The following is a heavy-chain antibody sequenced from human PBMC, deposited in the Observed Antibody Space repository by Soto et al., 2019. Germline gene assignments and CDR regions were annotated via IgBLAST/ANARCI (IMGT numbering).Heavy chain of an antibody. Sequence: SETLSLTCTVSGGSISSGGYYWSWIRQHPGKGLEWIGYIYYSGTTYYNPSLKSRVTISVDTSKDQFSLKLSSVSAADTALYYCARCSLVVVPAPGFDPWGRGTLVTVSS. CDR1: GGSISSGGYY. CDR3: ARCSLVVVPAPGFDP. J-gene: IGHJ5*02. CDR2: IYYSGTT. D-gene: IGHD2-2*01. V-gene: IGHV4-31*03.